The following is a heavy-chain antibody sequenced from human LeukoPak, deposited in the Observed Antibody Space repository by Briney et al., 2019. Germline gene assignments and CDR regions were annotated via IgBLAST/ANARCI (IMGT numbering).Heavy chain of an antibody. CDR2: ISSGSSTI. CDR3: ARVGIAVAGNGNFDY. J-gene: IGHJ4*02. D-gene: IGHD6-19*01. V-gene: IGHV3-48*04. Sequence: GGSLRLSRAASGFTFGSYSMTWVRQAPGKGLEWLSYISSGSSTIYYADSVKGRFTISRDNAKNSLYLQMNSLRAEDTAVYYCARVGIAVAGNGNFDYWGQGTLVTVSS. CDR1: GFTFGSYS.